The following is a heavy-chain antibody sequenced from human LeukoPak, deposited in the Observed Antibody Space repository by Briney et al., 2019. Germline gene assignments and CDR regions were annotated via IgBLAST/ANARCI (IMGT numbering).Heavy chain of an antibody. J-gene: IGHJ4*02. CDR3: AKGWELTTRPFDY. CDR1: RFTFSSYA. V-gene: IGHV3-23*01. Sequence: GGSLRIACAASRFTFSSYAMSRVRKAPGKGLEWVSAISGSGGSTYYSDSVKGWFTISRDNSKNTLYLQMNSLRAEDTAVYYCAKGWELTTRPFDYWGQGTLVTVSS. CDR2: ISGSGGST. D-gene: IGHD1-26*01.